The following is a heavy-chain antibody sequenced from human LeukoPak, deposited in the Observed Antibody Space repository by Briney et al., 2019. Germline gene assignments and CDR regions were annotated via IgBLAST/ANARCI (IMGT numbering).Heavy chain of an antibody. CDR2: INPRNGGT. V-gene: IGHV1-2*02. CDR3: ARGPLEYCSGGTCYSGRNWFDP. J-gene: IGHJ5*02. Sequence: ASVKVSCKASGNTFIDYYMHWVRQAPGQGLEWVGWINPRNGGTNYAQKFQVRVTMTRDTSISTVYMELRRLRYDDTAAYYCARGPLEYCSGGTCYSGRNWFDPWGQGTLVTVSS. D-gene: IGHD2-15*01. CDR1: GNTFIDYY.